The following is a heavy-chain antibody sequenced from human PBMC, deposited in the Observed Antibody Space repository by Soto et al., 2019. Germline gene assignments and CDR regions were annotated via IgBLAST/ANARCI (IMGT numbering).Heavy chain of an antibody. Sequence: SETLSLTCTVSGGSISSYYWSWIRQPPGKGLEWIGYIYYSGSTNYNPSLKSRVTISVDTSKNQFFLKLSSVTAADTAVYYCARDRITIFGVVRGGMDVWGQGTTVTVSS. CDR1: GGSISSYY. CDR2: IYYSGST. D-gene: IGHD3-3*01. J-gene: IGHJ6*02. CDR3: ARDRITIFGVVRGGMDV. V-gene: IGHV4-59*01.